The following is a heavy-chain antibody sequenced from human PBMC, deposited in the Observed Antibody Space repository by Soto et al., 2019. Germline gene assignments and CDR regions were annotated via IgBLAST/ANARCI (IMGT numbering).Heavy chain of an antibody. Sequence: SETLSLTCTVSGGSISSYYWSWIRQPPGKGLEWIGYIYYSGSTNYNPSLKSRVTISVDTSKNQFSLKLSSVTAADTAVYYCAREDGYNYGHFDYWGQGTLVTVSS. J-gene: IGHJ4*02. CDR2: IYYSGST. V-gene: IGHV4-59*08. CDR3: AREDGYNYGHFDY. CDR1: GGSISSYY. D-gene: IGHD5-12*01.